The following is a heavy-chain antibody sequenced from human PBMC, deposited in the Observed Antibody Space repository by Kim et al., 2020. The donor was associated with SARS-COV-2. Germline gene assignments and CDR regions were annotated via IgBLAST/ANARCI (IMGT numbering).Heavy chain of an antibody. CDR3: ARDGQWLLPEEGYFDY. Sequence: FQGRVTMTRDASTSTVYMELGSLRSEDTAVYYCARDGQWLLPEEGYFDYWGQGTLVTVSS. J-gene: IGHJ4*02. D-gene: IGHD6-19*01. V-gene: IGHV1-46*01.